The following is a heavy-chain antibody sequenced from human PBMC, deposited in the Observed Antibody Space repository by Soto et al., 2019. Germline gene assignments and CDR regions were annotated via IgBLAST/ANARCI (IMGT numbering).Heavy chain of an antibody. CDR3: ARLRIATNNYKWFDP. J-gene: IGHJ5*02. V-gene: IGHV4-31*03. CDR2: IYVTGAV. D-gene: IGHD2-21*01. Sequence: SETLSLTCSVSGAALNSGNYCWSWIRQVPGKGLEWIGHIYVTGAVDYNPSLRDRITISQDTSERQFSLNLRLVTAADTAVYYCARLRIATNNYKWFDPWGQGTLVTVPQ. CDR1: GAALNSGNYC.